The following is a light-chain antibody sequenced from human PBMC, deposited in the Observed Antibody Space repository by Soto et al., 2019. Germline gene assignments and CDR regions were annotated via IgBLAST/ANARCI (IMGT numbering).Light chain of an antibody. Sequence: EIVMTQSPATLSVSPGERATLSCRASQSVSSNLAWYQQKPGRAPRLLIYGASTRATGIPARFGGSGSGTEFTLTISSLQSEDFAVYYCQQYGSSLITFGQGTRLEIK. V-gene: IGKV3-15*01. CDR2: GAS. J-gene: IGKJ5*01. CDR3: QQYGSSLIT. CDR1: QSVSSN.